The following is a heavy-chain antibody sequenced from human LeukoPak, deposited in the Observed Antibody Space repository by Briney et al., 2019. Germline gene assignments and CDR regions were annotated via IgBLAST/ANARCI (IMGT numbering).Heavy chain of an antibody. CDR2: ISPYNGNT. CDR3: ARDDDYGDYGMDV. CDR1: GHTFTSYG. V-gene: IGHV1-18*01. D-gene: IGHD4-17*01. J-gene: IGHJ6*02. Sequence: ASVKVSCKTSGHTFTSYGISWVRQAPGQGLEWIGWISPYNGNTRHAQKVQGRVTMTTDTSTSTAYMELRSLRSDDTAVYYCARDDDYGDYGMDVWGQGTTVTVSS.